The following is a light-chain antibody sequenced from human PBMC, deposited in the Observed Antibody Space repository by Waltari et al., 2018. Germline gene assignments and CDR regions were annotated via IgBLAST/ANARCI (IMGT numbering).Light chain of an antibody. CDR1: SDVDIGPHP. V-gene: IGLV5-45*03. CDR2: YKSDTER. CDR3: MIWHNNAVI. J-gene: IGLJ2*01. Sequence: QAVLTQPSSLSASPGASASLTCTVRSDVDIGPHPIHWYQQKPGSPPLYPLKYKSDTERQQGSGVPRRFSGSKDASANAGILLISGLQPDDEADYYCMIWHNNAVIFGGGTKLTVL.